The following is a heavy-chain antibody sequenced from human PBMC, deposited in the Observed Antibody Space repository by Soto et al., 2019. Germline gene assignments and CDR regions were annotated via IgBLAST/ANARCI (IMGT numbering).Heavy chain of an antibody. J-gene: IGHJ4*02. CDR3: AHRQGTVYFDY. Sequence: QITLKESGPTLVKPTQTLTLTCTFSGFSLSTSGVGVGWIRQPPGKALEWLALTYWDADKRYRPSLKSRLTXPXATSKSQVVPTLTNMDPVDTATYYCAHRQGTVYFDYWGQGTLVTVSS. CDR1: GFSLSTSGVG. CDR2: TYWDADK. D-gene: IGHD4-17*01. V-gene: IGHV2-5*02.